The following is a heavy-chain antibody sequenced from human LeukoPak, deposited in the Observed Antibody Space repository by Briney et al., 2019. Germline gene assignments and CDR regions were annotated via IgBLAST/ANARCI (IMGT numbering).Heavy chain of an antibody. Sequence: PGGSLRLSCAASGFTFSIYSINWVRQAPGKGLEWVSFITGNSNYIYYADSVKGRFTISRDNSKNTLYLQMNSLGAEDTAVYYCARAPSYYSPAFDIWGQGTMVTVSS. V-gene: IGHV3-21*01. D-gene: IGHD2-21*01. J-gene: IGHJ3*02. CDR1: GFTFSIYS. CDR2: ITGNSNYI. CDR3: ARAPSYYSPAFDI.